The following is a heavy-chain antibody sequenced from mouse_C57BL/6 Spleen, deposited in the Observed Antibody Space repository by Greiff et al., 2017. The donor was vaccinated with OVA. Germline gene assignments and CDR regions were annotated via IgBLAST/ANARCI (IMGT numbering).Heavy chain of an antibody. CDR3: ARRLTGPFAY. Sequence: VNVVESGAELVKPGASVKISCKASGYAFSSYWMNWVKQRPGKGLEWIGQIYPGDGDTNYNGKFKGKATLTADKSSSTAYMQLSSLTSEDSAVYFCARRLTGPFAYWGQGTLVTVSA. D-gene: IGHD4-1*01. CDR2: IYPGDGDT. CDR1: GYAFSSYW. J-gene: IGHJ3*01. V-gene: IGHV1-80*01.